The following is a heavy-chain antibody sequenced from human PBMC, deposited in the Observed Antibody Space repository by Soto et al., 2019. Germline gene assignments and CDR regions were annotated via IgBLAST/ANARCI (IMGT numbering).Heavy chain of an antibody. D-gene: IGHD2-21*02. V-gene: IGHV4-39*01. CDR1: GGSINSRSYY. CDR3: ARQRTSVVTQAYFDD. Sequence: KPWETLSLTCTVSGGSINSRSYYWGWIRQSPGKGLEWIGSIYYSGSTYYNPSLKSRVAMSVDTSKNQFSLKLRSVSAADTAVYYCARQRTSVVTQAYFDDWGQGSLVTVSS. CDR2: IYYSGST. J-gene: IGHJ4*02.